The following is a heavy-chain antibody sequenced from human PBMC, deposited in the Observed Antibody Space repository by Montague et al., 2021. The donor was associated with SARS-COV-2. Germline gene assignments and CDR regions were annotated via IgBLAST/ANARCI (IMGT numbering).Heavy chain of an antibody. CDR3: ARIFDSSWPTFDY. D-gene: IGHD6-13*01. Sequence: PALVKPTKTLTLTCTFSGFSLSTSGVGVGWIRQPPGKALEWLALIDWDDDKYYSTSLKTRLTISKDTSKNQVVLTMTNMDPVDTTTYYCARIFDSSWPTFDYWGQGTLVTVSS. CDR1: GFSLSTSGVG. V-gene: IGHV2-70*01. CDR2: IDWDDDK. J-gene: IGHJ4*02.